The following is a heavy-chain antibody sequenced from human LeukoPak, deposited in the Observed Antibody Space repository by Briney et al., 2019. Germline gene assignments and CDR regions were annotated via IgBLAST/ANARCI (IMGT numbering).Heavy chain of an antibody. D-gene: IGHD3-10*01. CDR1: GGTFSSYA. CDR3: AFGDYLDY. V-gene: IGHV1-69*04. J-gene: IGHJ4*02. Sequence: ASVTVSCKASGGTFSSYAISWVRQAPGQGLECMGRIIPILGIANYAQKFQGRVTITADKSTSTAYMELSSLRSEDTAVYYCAFGDYLDYWGQGTLVTVSS. CDR2: IIPILGIA.